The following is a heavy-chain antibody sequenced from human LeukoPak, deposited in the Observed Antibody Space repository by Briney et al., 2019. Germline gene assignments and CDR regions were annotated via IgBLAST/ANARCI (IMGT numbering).Heavy chain of an antibody. Sequence: SETLSLTCAVYGGSFSGYHWSWIRQPPGKGLEWIGEINHSGSTNYNPSLKSRVTISVDTSKNQFSLKLSSVTAADTAVYYCARENSSSSFYDYWGQGTLVTVSS. CDR1: GGSFSGYH. CDR3: ARENSSSSFYDY. CDR2: INHSGST. J-gene: IGHJ4*02. D-gene: IGHD6-6*01. V-gene: IGHV4-34*01.